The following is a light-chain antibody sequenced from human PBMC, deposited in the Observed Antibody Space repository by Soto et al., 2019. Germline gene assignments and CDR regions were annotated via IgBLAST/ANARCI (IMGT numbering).Light chain of an antibody. CDR2: GAS. V-gene: IGKV1-33*01. CDR1: QDISTS. CDR3: QQYGNLPRT. Sequence: DIQMTQSPSSLSASVGDRVTITCQASQDISTSLNWFQQKPGKAPKVLIYGASNLETGVPSRFSGSGSGTDFTFTISSLQPEDIATYYCQQYGNLPRTFGPGTKVVIK. J-gene: IGKJ3*01.